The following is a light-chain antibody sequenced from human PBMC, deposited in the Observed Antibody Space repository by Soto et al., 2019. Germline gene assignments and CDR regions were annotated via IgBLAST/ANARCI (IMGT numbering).Light chain of an antibody. CDR3: QQYGRSPFT. J-gene: IGKJ3*01. Sequence: EIVLTQSPGTLSLSPGERATLSCRASQSVSSNNLAWYQQQPGQAPRVVIYGASTRATGIPERFSGSGSGTYFTLTISRLDPEAFAVYYCQQYGRSPFTFGPGTKVDIK. CDR1: QSVSSNN. CDR2: GAS. V-gene: IGKV3-20*01.